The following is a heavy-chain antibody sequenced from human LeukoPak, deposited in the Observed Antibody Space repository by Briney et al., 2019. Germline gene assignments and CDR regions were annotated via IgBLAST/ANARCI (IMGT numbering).Heavy chain of an antibody. D-gene: IGHD4-17*01. CDR2: ISSSGAST. Sequence: GGSLRLSCAASGFTFDSYAMSWVRQTPEKGLEWVSGISSSGASTYYADSVKGRFTISRDNSKNTLYLQMNRLRAEDTAVYYCAKGVPDYGDYGGDSWGQGTLVTVSS. J-gene: IGHJ4*02. CDR1: GFTFDSYA. V-gene: IGHV3-23*01. CDR3: AKGVPDYGDYGGDS.